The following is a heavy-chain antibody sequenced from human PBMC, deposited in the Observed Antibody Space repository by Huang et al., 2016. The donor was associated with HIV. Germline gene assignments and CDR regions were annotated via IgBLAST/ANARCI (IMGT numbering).Heavy chain of an antibody. Sequence: QVQLVQSAAEVKKPGSSVKVSCEASGGTFRSYAISWVRQAPGQGLEWRGGIIPIFCTTNYTQKFQGRVTITADESSSTAYMELRSLRSEDTAVYYCARASGRIQLPGGYFDLWGRGTLVTVSS. D-gene: IGHD1-1*01. CDR3: ARASGRIQLPGGYFDL. J-gene: IGHJ2*01. V-gene: IGHV1-69*01. CDR2: IIPIFCTT. CDR1: GGTFRSYA.